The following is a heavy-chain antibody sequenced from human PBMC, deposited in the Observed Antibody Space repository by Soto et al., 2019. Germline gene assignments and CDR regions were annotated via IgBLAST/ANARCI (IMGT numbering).Heavy chain of an antibody. V-gene: IGHV3-48*03. J-gene: IGHJ2*01. Sequence: ELKLVESGGGLVQPGGSLRLSCAASGFTFSSYEMNWVRQSPGKGLEWGSCISSSGSTIYYADSVKGRFTISRDNAKNSLYLQMHSLRAEDTAVYYCARDRAYYDFWSGYLTPPEYFDLWGRGTLVTVSS. D-gene: IGHD3-3*01. CDR2: ISSSGSTI. CDR3: ARDRAYYDFWSGYLTPPEYFDL. CDR1: GFTFSSYE.